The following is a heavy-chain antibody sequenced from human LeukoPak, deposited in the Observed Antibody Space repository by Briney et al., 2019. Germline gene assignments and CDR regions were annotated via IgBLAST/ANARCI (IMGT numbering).Heavy chain of an antibody. CDR2: INHSGST. CDR3: ARDQLGISYYYYGMDV. V-gene: IGHV4-34*01. Sequence: SETLSLTCAVYGGSFSGYYWSWIRQPPGKGLEWIGEINHSGSTNYNPSLKSRVTISVDTSKNQFSLKLSSVTAADTAVYYCARDQLGISYYYYGMDVWGQGTTVTVSS. D-gene: IGHD7-27*01. CDR1: GGSFSGYY. J-gene: IGHJ6*02.